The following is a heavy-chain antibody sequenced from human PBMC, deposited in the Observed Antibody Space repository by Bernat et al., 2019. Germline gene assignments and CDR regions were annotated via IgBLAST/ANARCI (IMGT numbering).Heavy chain of an antibody. CDR2: ISGSGGAT. Sequence: VQLVESGGGLVQPGGSLKLSCAASGFTFSSYAMIWVRQAPGKGLEWVSGISGSGGATYSADSVKGRFTISRDNSKNTLYLQMNSLRAEDTAIYYCAKGDYDFWSGIFDYWGQGTLVTVSS. D-gene: IGHD3-3*01. CDR3: AKGDYDFWSGIFDY. V-gene: IGHV3-23*04. CDR1: GFTFSSYA. J-gene: IGHJ4*02.